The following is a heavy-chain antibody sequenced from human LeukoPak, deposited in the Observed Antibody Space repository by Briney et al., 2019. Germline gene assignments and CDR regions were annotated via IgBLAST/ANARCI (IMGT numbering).Heavy chain of an antibody. V-gene: IGHV7-4-1*02. CDR3: ARVPTTYYYGSGSYYDAYDI. CDR1: GYTFTSYA. D-gene: IGHD3-10*01. J-gene: IGHJ3*02. CDR2: INTNTGNP. Sequence: ASVKVSCNASGYTFTSYAMNWVRQAPGQGREWMGWINTNTGNPTYAQGFTGRFVFSLDTSVSTAYLQISSLKAEDTAVYYCARVPTTYYYGSGSYYDAYDIWGQGTMVTVSS.